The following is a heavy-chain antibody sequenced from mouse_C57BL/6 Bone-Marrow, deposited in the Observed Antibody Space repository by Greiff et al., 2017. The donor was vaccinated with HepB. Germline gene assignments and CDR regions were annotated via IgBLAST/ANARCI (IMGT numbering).Heavy chain of an antibody. D-gene: IGHD1-1*01. CDR3: AKFPYYYGSRNAMDY. Sequence: QVQLKQSGAELVKPGASVKMSCKASGYTFTSYWITWVKQRPGQGLEWIGDIYPGSGSTNYNEKFKSKATLTVDTSSSTAYMQLSSLTSEDSAVYYCAKFPYYYGSRNAMDYWGQGTSVTVSS. J-gene: IGHJ4*01. V-gene: IGHV1-55*01. CDR1: GYTFTSYW. CDR2: IYPGSGST.